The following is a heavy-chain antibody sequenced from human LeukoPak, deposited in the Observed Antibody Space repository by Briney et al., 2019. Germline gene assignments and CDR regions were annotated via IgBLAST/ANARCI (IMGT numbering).Heavy chain of an antibody. D-gene: IGHD3-22*01. V-gene: IGHV1-8*01. Sequence: ASLKISCKASGYTFTSYDINWVRQATGQGLEWMGWMNPNSGNTGYAQKFQGRVTLTRSTSMSTAYMELSSLRSEDTAVYYCTRGNYYDSSGHYYLAPFDYWGQGTLVTVSS. J-gene: IGHJ4*02. CDR2: MNPNSGNT. CDR1: GYTFTSYD. CDR3: TRGNYYDSSGHYYLAPFDY.